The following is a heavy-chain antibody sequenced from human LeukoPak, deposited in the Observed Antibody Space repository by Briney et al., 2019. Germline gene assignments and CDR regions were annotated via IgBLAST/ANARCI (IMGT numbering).Heavy chain of an antibody. CDR3: ARGLRYSSSWYQGNWFDP. J-gene: IGHJ5*02. CDR2: MNPNSGNT. D-gene: IGHD6-13*01. V-gene: IGHV1-8*01. CDR1: GYTFTSYD. Sequence: ASVKVSCKASGYTFTSYDINWVRQATGQGLEWMGWMNPNSGNTGYAQKFQGRVTMTRNTSISTAYMELNSLRSEDTAVYYCARGLRYSSSWYQGNWFDPWGQGTLVTVSS.